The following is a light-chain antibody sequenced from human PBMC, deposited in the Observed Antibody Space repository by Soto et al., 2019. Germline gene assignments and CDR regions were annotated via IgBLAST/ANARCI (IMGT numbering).Light chain of an antibody. CDR3: QQRSNWPPIT. Sequence: EIVLTQSPFTLSLSPGERATLSCRASQSVSSYLAWYQQKPGQAPRLLIYDASNRATGIPARFSGSGSGTDFTLTIDSLEPEDFAVYYCQQRSNWPPITFGQGTRLEIK. J-gene: IGKJ5*01. V-gene: IGKV3-11*01. CDR2: DAS. CDR1: QSVSSY.